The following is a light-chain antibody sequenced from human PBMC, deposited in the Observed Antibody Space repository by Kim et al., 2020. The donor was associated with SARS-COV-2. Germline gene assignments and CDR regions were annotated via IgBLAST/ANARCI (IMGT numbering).Light chain of an antibody. J-gene: IGKJ4*01. CDR1: QSVSSSY. CDR2: GAS. Sequence: EIVLTQSPGTLSLSPGERATLSCRASQSVSSSYLAGSQLKPGQAPRLLIYGASSRATGIPDRFSGSGSGTDFTLTISRLEPEDFAVYYCQQYGYSLSFGGGTKVGIK. CDR3: QQYGYSLS. V-gene: IGKV3-20*01.